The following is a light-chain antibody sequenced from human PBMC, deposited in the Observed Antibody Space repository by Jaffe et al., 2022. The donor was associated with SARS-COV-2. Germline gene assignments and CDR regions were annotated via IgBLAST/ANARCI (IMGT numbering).Light chain of an antibody. Sequence: QSALTQPASVSGSPGQSITISCTGTSSDVGSYNLVSWYQQHPGKAPKPMIYEVNKRPSGVSNRFSGSKSGNTASLTISGLQAEDEADYYCCSHAGSSTYVVFGGGTKVTVL. CDR1: SSDVGSYNL. CDR3: CSHAGSSTYVV. V-gene: IGLV2-23*02. J-gene: IGLJ3*02. CDR2: EVN.